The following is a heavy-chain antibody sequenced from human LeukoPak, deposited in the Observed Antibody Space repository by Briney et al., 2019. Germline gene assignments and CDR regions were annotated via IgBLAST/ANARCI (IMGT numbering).Heavy chain of an antibody. D-gene: IGHD3-3*01. CDR1: GYTFTSYG. J-gene: IGHJ3*02. CDR3: ARVFEGPIHDAFDI. CDR2: ISAYNGNT. V-gene: IGHV1-18*01. Sequence: GASVKVSCKASGYTFTSYGISWVRQAPGQGLEWMGWISAYNGNTNYAQKLQGRVTMTTDTSTSTAYMELRSLRSEDTAVYYCARVFEGPIHDAFDIWGQGTMVSVSS.